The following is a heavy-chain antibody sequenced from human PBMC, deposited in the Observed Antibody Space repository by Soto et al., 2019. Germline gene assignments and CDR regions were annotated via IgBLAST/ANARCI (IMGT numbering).Heavy chain of an antibody. CDR1: GFTVSSNY. CDR2: ISGSGGST. CDR3: AKVFGNDFWSGYAFDY. D-gene: IGHD3-3*01. Sequence: GGSLRLSCAASGFTVSSNYMSWVRQAPGKGLEWVSAISGSGGSTYYADSVKGRFTISRDNSKNTLYLQMNSLRAEDTAVYYCAKVFGNDFWSGYAFDYWGQGTLVTVSS. J-gene: IGHJ4*02. V-gene: IGHV3-23*01.